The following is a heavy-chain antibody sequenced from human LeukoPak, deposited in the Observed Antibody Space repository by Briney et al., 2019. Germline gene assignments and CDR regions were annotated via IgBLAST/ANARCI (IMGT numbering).Heavy chain of an antibody. D-gene: IGHD2-15*01. Sequence: GGALRLSCAASGFTFSNAWMSWVRQAPGKGLEWVGRIKSKTDGGTTDYAAPVKGRFTISRDDSKNTLYLQMNSLKTEDTAVYYCTTGGVVVVVAATLADYWGQGTLVTVSS. CDR3: TTGGVVVVVAATLADY. CDR2: IKSKTDGGTT. V-gene: IGHV3-15*01. J-gene: IGHJ4*02. CDR1: GFTFSNAW.